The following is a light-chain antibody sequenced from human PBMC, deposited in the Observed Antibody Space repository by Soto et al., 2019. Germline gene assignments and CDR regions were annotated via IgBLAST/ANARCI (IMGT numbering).Light chain of an antibody. V-gene: IGKV1-5*03. CDR2: RAS. J-gene: IGKJ2*01. CDR3: QQYNSYPGT. CDR1: QSISSW. Sequence: DIQMTQSPSTLSASVGDRVTITCRASQSISSWLAWYQQKPGKAPKLLIYRASSLESGVPSRFSGSGSGTEFTLTISSLQPDDFATYYCQQYNSYPGTFGQGTKLEIK.